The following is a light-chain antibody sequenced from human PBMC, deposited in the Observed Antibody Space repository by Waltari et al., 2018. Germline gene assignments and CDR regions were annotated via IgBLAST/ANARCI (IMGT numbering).Light chain of an antibody. J-gene: IGKJ1*01. CDR2: WAS. Sequence: DIVMTQSPDSLTVSLGERATINCKSSQRLLHSPNNLNYLAWYQQKPGQPPRLLIYWASTRESGVPDRFSGSGSGTDFTLTISSLQAEDVAVYYCHQFINTVTWTFGQGTKVEIK. V-gene: IGKV4-1*01. CDR1: QRLLHSPNNLNY. CDR3: HQFINTVTWT.